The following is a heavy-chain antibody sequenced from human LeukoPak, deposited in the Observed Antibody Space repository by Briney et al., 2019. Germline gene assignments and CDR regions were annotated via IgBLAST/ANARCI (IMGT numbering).Heavy chain of an antibody. CDR2: TRNKAYSYTA. CDR3: ARAPEFTARHWSFDL. V-gene: IGHV3-72*01. CDR1: GFTLSDHF. Sequence: GGSLRLSCAASGFTLSDHFMDWVRQAPGRGREWVGRTRNKAYSYTAEYAACVRGRFTVSIDNSKYLLYLQMNSLKTEETVVDYCARAPEFTARHWSFDLWGRGTLVTVSS. J-gene: IGHJ2*01. D-gene: IGHD1-14*01.